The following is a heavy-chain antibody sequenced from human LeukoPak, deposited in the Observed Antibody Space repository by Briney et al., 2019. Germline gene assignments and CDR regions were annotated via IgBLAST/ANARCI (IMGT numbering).Heavy chain of an antibody. CDR2: IKSKTDGGTT. D-gene: IGHD3-10*01. CDR1: GFTFSSYA. J-gene: IGHJ6*03. CDR3: TTDRWYYFGSDIYQDPDVYYMDV. V-gene: IGHV3-15*01. Sequence: GGSLRLSCAASGFTFSSYAMSWVRQAPGKGLEWVGRIKSKTDGGTTDYAAPVKGRFTISRDDSKNTLYLQMNSLKPEDTAVYYCTTDRWYYFGSDIYQDPDVYYMDVWGKGTTVTVSS.